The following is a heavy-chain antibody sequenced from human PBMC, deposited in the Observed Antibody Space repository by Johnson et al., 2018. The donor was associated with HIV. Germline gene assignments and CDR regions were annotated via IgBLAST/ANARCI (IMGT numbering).Heavy chain of an antibody. CDR2: IFYDGSNK. CDR1: GFTFSTYA. V-gene: IGHV3-30*14. Sequence: QVQLVESVGGVVQPGRSLRLSCAASGFTFSTYAMHWVRQAPGKGLEWVAIIFYDGSNKYYADSVKGRFTISRDNAKNSLYLQMNSLRVEDTAVYYCARENYVLGAFDIWGQGTMVTVSS. J-gene: IGHJ3*02. CDR3: ARENYVLGAFDI. D-gene: IGHD1-7*01.